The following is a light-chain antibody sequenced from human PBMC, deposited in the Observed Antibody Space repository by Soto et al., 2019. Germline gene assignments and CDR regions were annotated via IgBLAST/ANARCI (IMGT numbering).Light chain of an antibody. J-gene: IGKJ3*01. V-gene: IGKV1-5*01. CDR2: SVS. CDR3: QQYNSSLS. Sequence: IEMTQYPSTVSASVGARVTITCRASQRVYNWLAWYQQKPGKAPKLLISSVSTLESGVPSRFSGSGSGTEFTLAISSLQPEDLGTYYCQQYNSSLSFGPGTKVEI. CDR1: QRVYNW.